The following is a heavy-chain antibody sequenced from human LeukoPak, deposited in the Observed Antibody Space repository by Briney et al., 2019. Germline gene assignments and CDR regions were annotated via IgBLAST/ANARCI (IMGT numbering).Heavy chain of an antibody. J-gene: IGHJ4*02. D-gene: IGHD3-10*01. CDR3: ASRLYGSGSYTAGGDY. V-gene: IGHV3-21*01. Sequence: PGGSLRLSCAASGFPFSSYTMNWVRQAPGKGLEWVSSISSSSYIYYADSVKGRFTISRDNAKNSLYLQMNSLRAEDTAVYYCASRLYGSGSYTAGGDYWGQGTLVTVSS. CDR2: ISSSSYI. CDR1: GFPFSSYT.